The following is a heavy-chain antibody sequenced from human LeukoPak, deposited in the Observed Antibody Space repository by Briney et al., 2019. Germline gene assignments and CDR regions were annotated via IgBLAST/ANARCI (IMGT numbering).Heavy chain of an antibody. CDR3: ARVDLTYGSVPYMDV. V-gene: IGHV3-48*01. D-gene: IGHD3-10*01. CDR2: IGSGSRTI. Sequence: PGESLRLSCAASGFTFSTHAMSWVRQAPGKGLEWISYIGSGSRTIYYADSVKGRFTISRDNAKNSLYLQMNSLRAEDTAVYYCARVDLTYGSVPYMDVWGQGTTVTVSS. J-gene: IGHJ6*02. CDR1: GFTFSTHA.